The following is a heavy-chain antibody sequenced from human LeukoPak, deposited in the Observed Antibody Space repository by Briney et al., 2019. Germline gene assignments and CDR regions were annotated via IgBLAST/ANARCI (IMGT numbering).Heavy chain of an antibody. D-gene: IGHD2-2*02. J-gene: IGHJ5*02. CDR1: GGSISSYY. CDR2: VYFSGNT. V-gene: IGHV4-59*08. Sequence: SETLSLTCTVSGGSISSYYWSWIRQPPGKGLEWIGYVYFSGNTNYNPSLKSRVTISVDTSKNQFSLKLISVTAADTAVYYCARHLGFCSSTGCNSWFDPWGQGTLVTVSS. CDR3: ARHLGFCSSTGCNSWFDP.